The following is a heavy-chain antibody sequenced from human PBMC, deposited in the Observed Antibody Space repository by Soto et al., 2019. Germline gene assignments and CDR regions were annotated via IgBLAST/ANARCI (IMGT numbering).Heavy chain of an antibody. Sequence: PGGSLRLSCAASGFTFSTYAMNWVRQAPGKGLEWVSGISGSGDNTDYADSVKGRLFISRDNVKNTLYLQINSLRAEDTAFYFCARAAAGGPFDYWGPGTLVTV. D-gene: IGHD6-13*01. CDR3: ARAAAGGPFDY. CDR1: GFTFSTYA. J-gene: IGHJ4*02. CDR2: ISGSGDNT. V-gene: IGHV3-23*01.